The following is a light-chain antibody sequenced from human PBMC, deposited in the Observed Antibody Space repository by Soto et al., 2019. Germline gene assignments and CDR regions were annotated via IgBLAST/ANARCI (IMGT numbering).Light chain of an antibody. CDR2: DVS. CDR1: DNDVGGYNF. V-gene: IGLV2-11*01. J-gene: IGLJ1*01. Sequence: QSALTQPRSVSGSPGQSVTISCSGTDNDVGGYNFVSWYQQHPGKAPKLMVFDVSKRPSGVPGRFSGSKSGTTASLTISGLQAEDEADYYCCSFAGSLNFVFGTGIKVTVL. CDR3: CSFAGSLNFV.